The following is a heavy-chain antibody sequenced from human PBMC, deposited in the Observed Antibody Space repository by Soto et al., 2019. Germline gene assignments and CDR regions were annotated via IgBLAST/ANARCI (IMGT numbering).Heavy chain of an antibody. D-gene: IGHD3-10*01. CDR2: IDPSSGDT. CDR1: GYTFTGYF. CDR3: ASERGGSGTYCIDY. V-gene: IGHV1-2*02. J-gene: IGHJ4*02. Sequence: ASVKVSCKASGYTFTGYFLHCVRQAPGEGLEWMGWIDPSSGDTTYAQKFQGRVTMSRDTSISTAYMELSRLGSDDAAVYYCASERGGSGTYCIDYWGQGALVTVSS.